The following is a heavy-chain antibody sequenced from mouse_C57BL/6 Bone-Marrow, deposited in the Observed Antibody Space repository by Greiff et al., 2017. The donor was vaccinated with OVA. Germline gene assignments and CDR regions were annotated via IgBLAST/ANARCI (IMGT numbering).Heavy chain of an antibody. CDR2: IRNKANNHAT. D-gene: IGHD1-1*01. CDR1: GFTFSDAW. V-gene: IGHV6-6*01. CDR3: TRRSTVVSENAMDY. J-gene: IGHJ4*01. Sequence: EVKVEESGGGLVQPGGSMKLSCAASGFTFSDAWMDWVRQSPEQGLEWVAEIRNKANNHATYYAESGKGRFTISRDDSKRMVYLQMSSLRAEDSVIYYCTRRSTVVSENAMDYWGQGTSVTVSS.